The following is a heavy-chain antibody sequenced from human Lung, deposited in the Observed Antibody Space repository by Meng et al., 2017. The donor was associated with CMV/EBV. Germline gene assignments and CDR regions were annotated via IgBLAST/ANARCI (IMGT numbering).Heavy chain of an antibody. CDR2: INNNGDNT. V-gene: IGHV3-23*01. D-gene: IGHD2-15*01. J-gene: IGHJ6*02. CDR3: AKEIICTGGSCYSSGFRFYYGLDV. Sequence: GESPKIPCAAPGFTLSGYAMTWVRQAPGKGLEWVAAINNNGDNTYYADSVKGRFTISRDNSKNNLYLQMNSLRSEDTAKYYCAKEIICTGGSCYSSGFRFYYGLDVWXQGTTVXVSS. CDR1: GFTLSGYA.